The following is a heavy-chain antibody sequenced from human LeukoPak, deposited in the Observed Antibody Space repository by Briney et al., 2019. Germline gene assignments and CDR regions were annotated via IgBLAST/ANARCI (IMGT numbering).Heavy chain of an antibody. D-gene: IGHD6-13*01. CDR1: GFAVSTKF. V-gene: IGHV3-53*01. CDR3: AKDEAAAGGGLDY. J-gene: IGHJ4*02. CDR2: IYTGGLT. Sequence: PGGSLRLSCAASGFAVSTKFMTWVRQPPAKGLEWVSVIYTGGLTYYADSVKGRFTISRDNSKNTLYLQMNNLKVDDTAVYYCAKDEAAAGGGLDYWGQGTLVIVSS.